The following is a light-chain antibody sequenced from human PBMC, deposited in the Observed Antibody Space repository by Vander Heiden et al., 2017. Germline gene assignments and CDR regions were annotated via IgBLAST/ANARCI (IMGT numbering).Light chain of an antibody. CDR1: SSDVSAYNY. CDR2: DVT. CDR3: TSYTRSSTWV. J-gene: IGLJ3*02. V-gene: IGLV2-14*03. Sequence: QSALTQPASVSGSPGQSITISCTGTSSDVSAYNYVSWYQQHPGKAPNLMIYDVTYRPSGVSNRFSGSKSGNTASLTISGLQAEDEADYYCTSYTRSSTWVFGGGTKLTVL.